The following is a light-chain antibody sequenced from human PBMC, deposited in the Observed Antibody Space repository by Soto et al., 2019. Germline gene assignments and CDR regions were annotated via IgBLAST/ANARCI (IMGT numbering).Light chain of an antibody. CDR3: QQYNNWPRT. CDR2: GAS. J-gene: IGKJ1*01. V-gene: IGKV3-15*01. Sequence: EIVMTQSPVTLSVSPGERATLSCRASQSVSSNLAWYQQKPGQAPRLLIYGASTRVTGIPARFSGSRSGTEFTLTISSLQSEDFAVYYCQQYNNWPRTFGQGTKVEI. CDR1: QSVSSN.